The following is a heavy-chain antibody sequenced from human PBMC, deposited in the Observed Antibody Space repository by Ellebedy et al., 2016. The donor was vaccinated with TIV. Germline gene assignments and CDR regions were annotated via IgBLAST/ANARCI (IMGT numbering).Heavy chain of an antibody. V-gene: IGHV4-59*01. CDR1: GGSTSRYY. Sequence: MPGGSLRLSCTVSGGSTSRYYWSWLRQPPGKGLEWIGYLDHSGSANYHPSLRSRVTISSDTSKKKITLNLTSVTAADTAIYYCAGVPHSWFDPWGQGTLVTVSS. J-gene: IGHJ5*02. CDR3: AGVPHSWFDP. CDR2: LDHSGSA.